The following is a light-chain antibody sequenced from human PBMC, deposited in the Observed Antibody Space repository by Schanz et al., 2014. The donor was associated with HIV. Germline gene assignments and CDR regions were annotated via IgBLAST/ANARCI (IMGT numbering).Light chain of an antibody. Sequence: QSALTQPASVSGSPGQSITISCTGTSSDVGSYNRVSWYQQHPGKVPKLMIYEDSKRPSGVPGRFSGSKSGTSVSLAISGLQSEDEADYYCATWDGSLGGPVFRGGTKLTVL. CDR1: SSDVGSYNR. V-gene: IGLV2-14*02. J-gene: IGLJ3*02. CDR3: ATWDGSLGGPV. CDR2: EDS.